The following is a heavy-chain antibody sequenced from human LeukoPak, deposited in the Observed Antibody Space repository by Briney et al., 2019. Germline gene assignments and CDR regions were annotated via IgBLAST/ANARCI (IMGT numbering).Heavy chain of an antibody. Sequence: GGSLRLSCAASGFTFSSYSMNWVRQPPGKGLEWVSYISGSSGTIYYADSVKGRFTISRDNAKNSLYLQMNSLRAEDTAMYYCARRSEFGVLYYMDVWGKGTTVTVSS. D-gene: IGHD3-16*01. CDR2: ISGSSGTI. V-gene: IGHV3-48*01. CDR1: GFTFSSYS. CDR3: ARRSEFGVLYYMDV. J-gene: IGHJ6*03.